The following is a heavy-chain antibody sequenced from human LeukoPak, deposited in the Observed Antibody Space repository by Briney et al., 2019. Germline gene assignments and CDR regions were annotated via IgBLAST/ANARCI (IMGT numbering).Heavy chain of an antibody. Sequence: ASVKVSCKASGYTFTSYYMHWVRQAPGQGLEWMGIINPSGGSTSYAQKFQGRVTMTRDTSTSTVYMELSSLRSEDTTVYYCARGDSLYCSGGSCYSKDYWGQGTLVTVSS. CDR3: ARGDSLYCSGGSCYSKDY. CDR1: GYTFTSYY. J-gene: IGHJ4*02. D-gene: IGHD2-15*01. CDR2: INPSGGST. V-gene: IGHV1-46*01.